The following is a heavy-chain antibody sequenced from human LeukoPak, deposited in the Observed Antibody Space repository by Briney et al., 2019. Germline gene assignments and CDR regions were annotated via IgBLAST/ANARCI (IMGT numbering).Heavy chain of an antibody. CDR2: INPNSGGT. CDR3: ARDPEAMTTVRYFDY. J-gene: IGHJ4*02. D-gene: IGHD4-11*01. Sequence: ASVKVSCKASGYTFTGYYMHWVRQAPGQGLEWMGRINPNSGGTNYAQKFQGRVTMTRDTSISTAYMELSSLRSEDTAVYYCARDPEAMTTVRYFDYWGQGTLVTVSS. V-gene: IGHV1-2*06. CDR1: GYTFTGYY.